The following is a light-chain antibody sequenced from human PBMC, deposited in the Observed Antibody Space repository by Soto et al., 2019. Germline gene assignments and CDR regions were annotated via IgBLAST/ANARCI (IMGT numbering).Light chain of an antibody. CDR1: QSVADNY. CDR3: QQYGHSPRT. CDR2: AAS. V-gene: IGKV3-20*01. Sequence: EIVLTQSPGTLSLSPGERATLSCRASQSVADNYLAWYQQKPGQAPRLLIYAASRRATGIPDTLSGSGSGTDFTLTITRLEPEDFALYYCQQYGHSPRTFGLGTRVDIK. J-gene: IGKJ1*01.